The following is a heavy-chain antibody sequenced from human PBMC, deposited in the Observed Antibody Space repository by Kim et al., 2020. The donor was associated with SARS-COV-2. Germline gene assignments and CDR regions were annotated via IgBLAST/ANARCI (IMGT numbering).Heavy chain of an antibody. J-gene: IGHJ4*02. Sequence: GGSLRLSCITSGFTFDDYAMHWVRQAPGKGLEWVSGITYSSSIKRYADSVKGRFTISRDSAKNSLYLQMNSLGVEDTAFYFCAKDGRPYGVDTPTFFDSWGQGALVTVPP. CDR2: ITYSSSIK. CDR1: GFTFDDYA. V-gene: IGHV3-9*01. CDR3: AKDGRPYGVDTPTFFDS. D-gene: IGHD4-17*01.